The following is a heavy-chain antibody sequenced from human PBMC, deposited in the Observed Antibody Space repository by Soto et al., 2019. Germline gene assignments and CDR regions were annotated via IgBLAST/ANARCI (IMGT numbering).Heavy chain of an antibody. V-gene: IGHV5-51*01. Sequence: GESLKISCKGSGYSFTSYWIGWVRQMPGKGLEWMGIIYPGDSDTRYSPSFQGQVTISADKSISTAYLQWSSLKASDTAMYYCARHSLLWAAGYSNYDYWGQGTLVTVSS. CDR2: IYPGDSDT. D-gene: IGHD4-4*01. CDR3: ARHSLLWAAGYSNYDY. J-gene: IGHJ4*02. CDR1: GYSFTSYW.